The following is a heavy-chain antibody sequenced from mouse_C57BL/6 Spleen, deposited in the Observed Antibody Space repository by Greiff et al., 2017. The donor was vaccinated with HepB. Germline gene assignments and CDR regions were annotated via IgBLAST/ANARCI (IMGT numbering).Heavy chain of an antibody. D-gene: IGHD1-2*01. CDR3: ARGSTTALDY. V-gene: IGHV3-6*01. CDR1: GYSITSGYY. J-gene: IGHJ2*01. CDR2: ISYDGSN. Sequence: DVKLVESGPGLVKPSQSLSLTCSVTGYSITSGYYWNWIRQFPGNKLEWMGYISYDGSNNYNPSLKNRISITRDTSKNQFFLKLNSVTTEDTATYYCARGSTTALDYWGQGTTLTVSS.